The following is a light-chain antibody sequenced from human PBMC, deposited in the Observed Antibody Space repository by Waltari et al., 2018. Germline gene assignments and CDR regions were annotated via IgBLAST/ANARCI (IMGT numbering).Light chain of an antibody. CDR3: QQYYNWPPVT. Sequence: EIVMTQSPATLSVSPGERATLSCRASQSVSSKLAWYQQKAGQAPRLLIYGASTRATGIPARFSGSGSGTEFTLTISSLQSEDFAAYYCQQYYNWPPVTFGGGTKVEIK. CDR1: QSVSSK. J-gene: IGKJ4*01. V-gene: IGKV3-15*01. CDR2: GAS.